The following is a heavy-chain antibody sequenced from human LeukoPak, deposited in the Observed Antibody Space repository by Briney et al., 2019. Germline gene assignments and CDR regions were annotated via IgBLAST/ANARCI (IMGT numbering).Heavy chain of an antibody. V-gene: IGHV4-59*01. CDR3: ARSRSGYSYDHAAFEI. J-gene: IGHJ3*02. Sequence: PSETLSLTCTVSGDSISTYYWSWIRQPPGKGLEWIAYIDYRGSTTYNPSLRSRVTISVDTSRSQFSLKLYSVTAADTAVYYCARSRSGYSYDHAAFEIWGQGTMVTVSS. CDR2: IDYRGST. D-gene: IGHD5-18*01. CDR1: GDSISTYY.